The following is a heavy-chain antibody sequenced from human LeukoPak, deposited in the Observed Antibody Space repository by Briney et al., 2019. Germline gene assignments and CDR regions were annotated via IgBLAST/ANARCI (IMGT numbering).Heavy chain of an antibody. CDR2: TYYRSKWYN. CDR1: GDSVSSNSAA. Sequence: SQTLSLTCAISGDSVSSNSAAWNWIRQSPSRGLEWLGRTYYRSKWYNDYALSVKSRIMINPDTSKNQFSLQLNSVTPEDTAVYYCAREGSSSGYKVFYSYPARHVGAQGTTVPV. CDR3: AREGSSSGYKVFYSYPARHV. J-gene: IGHJ6*02. V-gene: IGHV6-1*01. D-gene: IGHD6-13*01.